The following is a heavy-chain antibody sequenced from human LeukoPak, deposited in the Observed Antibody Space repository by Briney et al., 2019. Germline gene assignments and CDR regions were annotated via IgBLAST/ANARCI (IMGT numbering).Heavy chain of an antibody. CDR2: ITPIFGTA. CDR3: ARGGLVLDY. J-gene: IGHJ4*02. Sequence: GASVKVSCKASGYTFTSYAMHWVRQAPGQGLEWMGGITPIFGTANYAQKFQGRVTITADESTSTAYMELSSLRSEDTAVYYCARGGLVLDYWGQGTLVTVSS. V-gene: IGHV1-69*13. D-gene: IGHD6-19*01. CDR1: GYTFTSYA.